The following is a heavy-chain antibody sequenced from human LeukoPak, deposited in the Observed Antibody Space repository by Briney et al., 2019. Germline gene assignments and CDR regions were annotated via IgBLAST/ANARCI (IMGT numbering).Heavy chain of an antibody. CDR1: GASFSDYY. D-gene: IGHD5-18*01. J-gene: IGHJ5*01. CDR3: ARAKDSYGKVFDC. CDR2: INHSGGT. V-gene: IGHV4-34*01. Sequence: SETLSLTCEVYGASFSDYYWSWVRQPPGKGLEWIGEINHSGGTSYNPSLKSRVTMSVDTSKNQFSVKLTSVTAADTAVYYCARAKDSYGKVFDCWGQGTLVTVSS.